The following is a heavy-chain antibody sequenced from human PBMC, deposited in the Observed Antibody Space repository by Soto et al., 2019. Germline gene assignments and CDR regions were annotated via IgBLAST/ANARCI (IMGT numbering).Heavy chain of an antibody. J-gene: IGHJ5*02. V-gene: IGHV4-34*01. CDR1: GGSLIDYD. D-gene: IGHD6-19*01. CDR2: INHRGTA. CDR3: AKYQWNPGAFDP. Sequence: SETLSLTCAVDGGSLIDYDWNWLRQPPGKGLEWIGEINHRGTASYNPSLKSRVDISVDTALTQFSLKLRSVTAADTAIYYCAKYQWNPGAFDPWGPGTQVTVSS.